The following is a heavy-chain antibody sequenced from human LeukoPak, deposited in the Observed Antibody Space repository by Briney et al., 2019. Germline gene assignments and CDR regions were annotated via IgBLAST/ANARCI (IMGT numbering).Heavy chain of an antibody. Sequence: ASVKLSCKASGYTFASYCIRWVRQAPGQALVGMVWISAYNGNTNYAQKLQGRVTMTTDTSTSTAYMELRSLRSDDTAVYYCARVSMVWDAFDIWGQGTMVTVSS. J-gene: IGHJ3*02. V-gene: IGHV1-18*01. CDR3: ARVSMVWDAFDI. CDR2: ISAYNGNT. CDR1: GYTFASYC. D-gene: IGHD2-8*01.